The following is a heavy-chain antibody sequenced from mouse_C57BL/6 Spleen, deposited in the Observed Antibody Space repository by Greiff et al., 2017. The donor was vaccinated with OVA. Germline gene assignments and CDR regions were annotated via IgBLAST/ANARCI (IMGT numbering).Heavy chain of an antibody. D-gene: IGHD1-1*01. V-gene: IGHV1-15*01. CDR2: IDPETGGT. Sequence: VQLQQSGAELVRPGASVTLSCKASGYTFTDYEMHWVKQTPVHGLEWIGAIDPETGGTAYNQKFKGKAILIADKSSSTAYMELRSLTSEDSAVYYCTITTEGAYWGQGTLVTVSA. CDR1: GYTFTDYE. J-gene: IGHJ3*01. CDR3: TITTEGAY.